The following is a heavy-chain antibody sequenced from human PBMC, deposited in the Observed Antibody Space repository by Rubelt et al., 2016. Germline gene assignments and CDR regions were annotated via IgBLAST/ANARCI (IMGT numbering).Heavy chain of an antibody. J-gene: IGHJ4*02. D-gene: IGHD6-19*01. CDR2: INAGNGNT. V-gene: IGHV1-3*01. Sequence: QVQLVQSGAEVKKPGASVKVSCKASGYTFTSYAMHWVRQAPGHRLEWMGWINAGNGNTKYSQKFQGRGTITRDTSASTACIELSSLRSEDTAVYYCATIAVAGYHPATVVDYWGQGTLVTVSS. CDR3: ATIAVAGYHPATVVDY. CDR1: GYTFTSYA.